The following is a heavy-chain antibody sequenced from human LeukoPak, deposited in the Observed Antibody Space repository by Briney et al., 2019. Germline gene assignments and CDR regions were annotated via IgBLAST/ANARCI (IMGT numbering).Heavy chain of an antibody. CDR3: ARDFSSDYDS. CDR1: GFTVSSNY. Sequence: GGSLRLSCAASGFTVSSNYMSWVRQAPGKGLEWVSVIYSGGSTYYADSVKGRFTISRHNSKSTLYLQMNSLRAEDTAVYYCARDFSSDYDSWGQGTLVTVSS. D-gene: IGHD5-12*01. V-gene: IGHV3-53*04. J-gene: IGHJ5*02. CDR2: IYSGGST.